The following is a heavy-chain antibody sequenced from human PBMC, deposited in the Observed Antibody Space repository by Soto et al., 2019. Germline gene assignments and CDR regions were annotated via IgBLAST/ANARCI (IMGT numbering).Heavy chain of an antibody. Sequence: SETLSLTCTVSGGSISSYYCSWIRQPPGKGLEWIGYIYYSGSTNYNPSLKSRVTISVDTSKNQFSLKLSSVTAADTAVYYCARGVITMVRGVIIRTFDPWGQGTLVTVS. CDR2: IYYSGST. D-gene: IGHD3-10*01. V-gene: IGHV4-59*01. CDR3: ARGVITMVRGVIIRTFDP. J-gene: IGHJ5*02. CDR1: GGSISSYY.